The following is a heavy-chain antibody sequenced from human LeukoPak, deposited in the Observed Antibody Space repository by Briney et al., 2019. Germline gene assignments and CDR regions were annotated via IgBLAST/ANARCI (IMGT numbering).Heavy chain of an antibody. CDR2: VFYNGRT. J-gene: IGHJ4*02. D-gene: IGHD7-27*01. CDR1: GGSISDYY. CDR3: ATRSKANWGSGFGS. V-gene: IGHV4-59*01. Sequence: SETLSLTCSVSGGSISDYYYSWIRQSPGKGLEWIGYVFYNGRTNYNPSLESRATVSLDTSRNQFSLRLTSVTAADTAVYCATRSKANWGSGFGSWGQGILVIVSS.